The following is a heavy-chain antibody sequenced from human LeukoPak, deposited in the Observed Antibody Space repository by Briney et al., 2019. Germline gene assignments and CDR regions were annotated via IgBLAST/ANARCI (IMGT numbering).Heavy chain of an antibody. CDR2: IRYDGSNT. D-gene: IGHD2-15*01. V-gene: IGHV3-30*02. CDR1: GFTFSSYG. Sequence: GGSLRLSCAASGFTFSSYGMHWVRQAPGKGLEWVAFIRYDGSNTYYADSVKGRFTISRDNSKNTLYLQMNSLRAEDTAVYYCARDPALGYCSGGSCYPTQPYYFDYWGQGTLVTVSS. CDR3: ARDPALGYCSGGSCYPTQPYYFDY. J-gene: IGHJ4*02.